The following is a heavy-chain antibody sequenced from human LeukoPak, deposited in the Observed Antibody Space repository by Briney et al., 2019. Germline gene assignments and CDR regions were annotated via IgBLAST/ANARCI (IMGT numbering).Heavy chain of an antibody. CDR3: ARETGYYDSSGYRPYYFDY. CDR1: GFTFSSSW. CDR2: IKEDGSEK. D-gene: IGHD3-22*01. V-gene: IGHV3-7*03. Sequence: GGSLRLSCAASGFTFSSSWMTWVRQAPGKGLEWVANIKEDGSEKYYVDSVKGRFTISRDNSKNTLYLQMNSLRAEDTAVYYCARETGYYDSSGYRPYYFDYWGQGTLVTVSS. J-gene: IGHJ4*02.